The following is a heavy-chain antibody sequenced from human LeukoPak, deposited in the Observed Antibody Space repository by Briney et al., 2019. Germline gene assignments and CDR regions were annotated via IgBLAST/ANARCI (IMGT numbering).Heavy chain of an antibody. D-gene: IGHD4-17*01. CDR3: ARGPVTPIQNWFDP. CDR1: GYTFTGYY. V-gene: IGHV1-2*02. J-gene: IGHJ5*02. CDR2: INPNSGAT. Sequence: ASMKVSCKASGYTFTGYYMHWVRQAPGQGLEWMGWINPNSGATNYAQQFQGTVTMTRDTSISTAYMELSRLRSDDTAVYYCARGPVTPIQNWFDPWGQGTLVTVSS.